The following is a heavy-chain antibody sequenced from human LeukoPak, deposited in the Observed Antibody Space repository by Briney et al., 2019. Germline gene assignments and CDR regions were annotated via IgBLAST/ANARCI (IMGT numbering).Heavy chain of an antibody. CDR2: IYSGGNT. CDR1: GLTASSSY. V-gene: IGHV3-53*01. Sequence: GGSLRLSCAASGLTASSSYMRWVRQAPGKGLEWVSVIYSGGNTYYADSVKGRFTISRDNSENTLYLQMNSLRDEDTAVYCCARDSSGWRAHAFNIWGQGTMVTVSS. CDR3: ARDSSGWRAHAFNI. D-gene: IGHD6-19*01. J-gene: IGHJ3*02.